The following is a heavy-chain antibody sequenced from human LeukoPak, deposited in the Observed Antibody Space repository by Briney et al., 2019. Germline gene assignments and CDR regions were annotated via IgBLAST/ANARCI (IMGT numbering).Heavy chain of an antibody. CDR1: GFTFSSYG. V-gene: IGHV3-30*02. D-gene: IGHD6-19*01. CDR3: AKDRKQWLVDAFDI. CDR2: IRYDGSNK. J-gene: IGHJ3*02. Sequence: PGGSLRLSCAASGFTFSSYGMHWVRQAPGKGLEWVAFIRYDGSNKYYADSVKGRFTISRDNSKNTLYLQMNSLRAEDTAVYYCAKDRKQWLVDAFDIWGRGTMVTVSS.